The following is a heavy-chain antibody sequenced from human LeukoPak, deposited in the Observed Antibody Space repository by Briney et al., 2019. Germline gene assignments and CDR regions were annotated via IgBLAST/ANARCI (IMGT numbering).Heavy chain of an antibody. Sequence: SETLSLTCTVSGGSISSYYWSWIRQPPGKGLEWIGYIYYSGSTNYNTSLKSRVTIAVDTSKNQFSLKLSSVTAADTAVYYCARGRRYYYDSSGYLDYWGQGTLVTVSS. CDR1: GGSISSYY. D-gene: IGHD3-22*01. V-gene: IGHV4-59*01. CDR2: IYYSGST. CDR3: ARGRRYYYDSSGYLDY. J-gene: IGHJ4*02.